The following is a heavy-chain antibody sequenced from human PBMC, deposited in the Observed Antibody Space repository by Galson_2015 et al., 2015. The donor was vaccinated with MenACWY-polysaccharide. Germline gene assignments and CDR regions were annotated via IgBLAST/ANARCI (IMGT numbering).Heavy chain of an antibody. V-gene: IGHV3-23*01. D-gene: IGHD6-13*01. CDR3: AKASQWGAAAVGSFDH. Sequence: SLRLSCAASGFSITSYAVNWVRQAPGRGLGWVAVISGSGTDIRYADSVKGRFTLSRDTSKSALYLQMNSLRAEDTAKYYCAKASQWGAAAVGSFDHWGQGTLVTVSS. J-gene: IGHJ4*02. CDR2: ISGSGTDI. CDR1: GFSITSYA.